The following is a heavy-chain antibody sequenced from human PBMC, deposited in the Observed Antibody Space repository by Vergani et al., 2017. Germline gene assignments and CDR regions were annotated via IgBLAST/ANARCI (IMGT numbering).Heavy chain of an antibody. D-gene: IGHD6-13*01. CDR2: MHHSGGT. CDR3: AKDGXRPCSNSCANFAY. J-gene: IGHJ4*02. CDR1: GYSISSTYY. Sequence: QVQLQESGPGLVKTSETLSLTCNVSGYSISSTYYWGWLRQPPGKGLEWIGSMHHSGGTYYNPSLTSRVSISLDTSRNQVFLSLNSVTTADTAVYYCAKDGXRPCSNSCANFAYWGQGILVTVSS. V-gene: IGHV4-38-2*02.